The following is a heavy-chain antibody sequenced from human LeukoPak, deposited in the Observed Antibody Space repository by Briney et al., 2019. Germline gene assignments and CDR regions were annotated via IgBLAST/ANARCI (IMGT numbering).Heavy chain of an antibody. CDR2: IYYGGKT. CDR1: GSSITSNLYY. Sequence: PSETLSLTCIVPGSSITSNLYYWVWVRQPPGKGLEWIGAIYYGGKTYYNPSLKSRVSISIDTSKNQFSLKLTSVTAPDTATYFCAARRTTPEIDYWGQGTLVAVSS. D-gene: IGHD4-11*01. CDR3: AARRTTPEIDY. V-gene: IGHV4-39*01. J-gene: IGHJ4*02.